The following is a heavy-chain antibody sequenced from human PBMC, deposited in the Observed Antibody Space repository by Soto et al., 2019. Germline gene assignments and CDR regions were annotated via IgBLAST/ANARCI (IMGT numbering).Heavy chain of an antibody. V-gene: IGHV1-69*05. Sequence: SVKVSCKASGGTLSSYAISWVRQAPGQGLEWMGGIIPIFGTANYAQKFQGRVTITRDTSASTAYMELSSLRSEDTAVYYCARDPSYYGMDVWGQGTTVTVSS. J-gene: IGHJ6*02. CDR2: IIPIFGTA. CDR3: ARDPSYYGMDV. CDR1: GGTLSSYA.